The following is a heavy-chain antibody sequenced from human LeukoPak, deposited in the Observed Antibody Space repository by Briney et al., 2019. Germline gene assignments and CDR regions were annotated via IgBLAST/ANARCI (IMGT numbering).Heavy chain of an antibody. CDR3: ARDHGGGNLYFQH. CDR1: GYSISSGYY. J-gene: IGHJ1*01. CDR2: IYHSGST. Sequence: SETLSLTCTVSGYSISSGYYWGWIRPPPGKGLEWIGSIYHSGSTYYNPSLKSRVTISVDTSKNQFSLKLSSVTAADTAVYYCARDHGGGNLYFQHWGQGTLVTVSS. V-gene: IGHV4-38-2*02. D-gene: IGHD4-23*01.